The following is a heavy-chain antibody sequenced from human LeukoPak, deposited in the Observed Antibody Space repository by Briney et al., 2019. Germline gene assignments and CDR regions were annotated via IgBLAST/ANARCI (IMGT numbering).Heavy chain of an antibody. D-gene: IGHD3-10*01. V-gene: IGHV3-11*06. CDR1: GFTFSDYY. CDR2: ISSSNGYT. Sequence: GGSPRLSCAASGFTFSDYYMSWIRQVPGKGLEWVSYISSSNGYTNYADSVKGRFTISRDNAKNSLFLQMNSLRAEDTAVYYCARVGAFSGSYSDYWGQGTLVTVSS. J-gene: IGHJ4*02. CDR3: ARVGAFSGSYSDY.